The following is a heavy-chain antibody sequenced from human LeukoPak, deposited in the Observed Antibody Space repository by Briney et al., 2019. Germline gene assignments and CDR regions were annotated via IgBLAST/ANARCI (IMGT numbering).Heavy chain of an antibody. CDR1: GFTFSSYA. CDR2: ISGSGGST. D-gene: IGHD1-26*01. Sequence: GGSLRLSCAASGFTFSSYAMSWVRQAPGKGLEWVSAISGSGGSTYYADSVKGRFTISRDNSKNTLYLQMNSLRAEDTAVYYCAKDSGGELLLALDYWGQGTLVTVSS. CDR3: AKDSGGELLLALDY. V-gene: IGHV3-23*01. J-gene: IGHJ4*02.